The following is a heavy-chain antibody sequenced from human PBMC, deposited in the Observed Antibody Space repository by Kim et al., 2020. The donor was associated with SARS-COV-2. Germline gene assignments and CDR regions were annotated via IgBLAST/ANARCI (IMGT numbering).Heavy chain of an antibody. CDR2: A. D-gene: IGHD5-12*01. J-gene: IGHJ4*02. V-gene: IGHV1-69*04. CDR3: AREGTGGYADY. Sequence: ANYAQKFQGRVTITADKSTSTAYMELSSLRSEDTAVYYCAREGTGGYADYWGQGTLVTVSS.